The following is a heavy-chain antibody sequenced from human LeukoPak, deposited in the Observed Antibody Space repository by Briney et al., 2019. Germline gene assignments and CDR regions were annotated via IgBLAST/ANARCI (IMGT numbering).Heavy chain of an antibody. CDR3: AKDVWWSVS. V-gene: IGHV3-23*01. CDR1: GFTFSNHA. J-gene: IGHJ5*02. Sequence: GGSLRLSCVASGFTFSNHAMTWVRQAPGKGLEWVSAISADAVDTFYAPSVKGRFTISRDNSKNTLYLQMNSLRAEDTAMYYCAKDVWWSVSWGQGTLVTVSS. CDR2: ISADAVDT. D-gene: IGHD2-8*02.